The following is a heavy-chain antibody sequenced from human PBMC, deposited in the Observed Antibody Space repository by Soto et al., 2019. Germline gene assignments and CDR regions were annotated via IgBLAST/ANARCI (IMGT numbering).Heavy chain of an antibody. V-gene: IGHV4-59*01. D-gene: IGHD3-22*01. J-gene: IGHJ4*02. CDR3: ARSPGYYYDTSGYSDY. Sequence: SETLSLTCTVSGGSISSYYWSWIRQPPGKGLEWIGYIYYSGSTNYNPSLKSRVTISRDNSKNTLYLQMGSLRAEDMAVYYCARSPGYYYDTSGYSDYWGQGTLVTVSS. CDR2: IYYSGST. CDR1: GGSISSYY.